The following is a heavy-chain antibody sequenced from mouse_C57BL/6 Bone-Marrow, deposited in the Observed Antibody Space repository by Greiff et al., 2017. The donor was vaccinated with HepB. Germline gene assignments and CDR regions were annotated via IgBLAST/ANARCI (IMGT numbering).Heavy chain of an antibody. V-gene: IGHV1-76*01. D-gene: IGHD2-4*01. CDR2: IYPGSGNT. CDR1: GYTFTDYY. Sequence: QVQLQQSGAEPVRPGASVKLSCKASGYTFTDYYINWVKQRPGQGLEWIARIYPGSGNTYYNEKFKGKATLTAEKSSSTAYMQLSSLTSEDSAVYFCARDYEAYWGQGTLVTVSA. J-gene: IGHJ3*01. CDR3: ARDYEAY.